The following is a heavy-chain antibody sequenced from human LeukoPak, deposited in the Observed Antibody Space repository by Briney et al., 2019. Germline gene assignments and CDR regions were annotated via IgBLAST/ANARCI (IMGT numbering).Heavy chain of an antibody. V-gene: IGHV3-23*01. D-gene: IGHD2-8*01. Sequence: GGSLRLSCAACGFTFSSYAMSWVRQAPGKGLEWVSAISGSGGSTYYADSVKGRFTISRDNSKNTLYLQMNSLRAEDTAVYYCAKDREADLIAFDYWGQGTLVTVSS. CDR3: AKDREADLIAFDY. CDR2: ISGSGGST. J-gene: IGHJ4*02. CDR1: GFTFSSYA.